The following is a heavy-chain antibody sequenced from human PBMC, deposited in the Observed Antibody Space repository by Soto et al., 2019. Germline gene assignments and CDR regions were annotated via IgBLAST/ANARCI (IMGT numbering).Heavy chain of an antibody. D-gene: IGHD4-17*01. CDR2: IFDSGST. Sequence: QVQLQESGPGLVKPSQTLSLTCTVSGGSISGGVYSWSWIRQPPGKGLEWIGYIFDSGSTYYNPSLKSRVTISVDTSKNQFCLRLSSVTAADTAVYYCAREIIPLTTDWYFDLWGRGTLVTVSS. J-gene: IGHJ2*01. V-gene: IGHV4-30-4*01. CDR1: GGSISGGVYS. CDR3: AREIIPLTTDWYFDL.